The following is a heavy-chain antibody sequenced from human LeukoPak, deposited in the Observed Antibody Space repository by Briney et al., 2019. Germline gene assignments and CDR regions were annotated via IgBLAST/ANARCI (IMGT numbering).Heavy chain of an antibody. J-gene: IGHJ5*01. CDR2: ISDSGTTE. V-gene: IGHV3-48*03. D-gene: IGHD2-8*01. CDR3: ARDGTTNRYNWFDS. Sequence: HTGGSLRLSCAASGFSLSSFQMNWVRQAPGKGLEWISYISDSGTTEYYADSVKGRFTISRDNAKNSLYLQMNSLTDEDTALYYCARDGTTNRYNWFDSWGQGTLVTVSS. CDR1: GFSLSSFQ.